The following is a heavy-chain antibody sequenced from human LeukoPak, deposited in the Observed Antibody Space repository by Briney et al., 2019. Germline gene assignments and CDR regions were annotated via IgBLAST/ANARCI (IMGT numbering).Heavy chain of an antibody. CDR3: AVEGYCSSTSCGQDY. V-gene: IGHV1-58*01. CDR2: IVVGSGNT. J-gene: IGHJ4*02. D-gene: IGHD2-2*01. Sequence: SVKVSCKASGFTFTSSAVQWVRQARGQRLEWIGWIVVGSGNTNYAQKFQERVTITRDMSTSTAYMELSSLRSEDTAVYYCAVEGYCSSTSCGQDYWGQGTLVTVSS. CDR1: GFTFTSSA.